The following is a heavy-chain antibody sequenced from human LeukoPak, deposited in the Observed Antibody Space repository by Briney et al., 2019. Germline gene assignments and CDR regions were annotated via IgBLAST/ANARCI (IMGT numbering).Heavy chain of an antibody. V-gene: IGHV3-74*01. J-gene: IGHJ4*02. CDR2: INTDGSST. Sequence: GGSLRLSCAASGFTFSSYWMHWVRQAPGKGLVWVSRINTDGSSTSYADSVKGRFTISRDNAKNTLYLQMNSLRAEDTAVYYCTRSEWELLGDYWGQGTLVTVSS. D-gene: IGHD1-26*01. CDR3: TRSEWELLGDY. CDR1: GFTFSSYW.